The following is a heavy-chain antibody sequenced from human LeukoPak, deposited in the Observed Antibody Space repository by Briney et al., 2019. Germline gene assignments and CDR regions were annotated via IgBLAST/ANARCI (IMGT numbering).Heavy chain of an antibody. CDR1: GFTFSSYA. V-gene: IGHV3-23*01. D-gene: IGHD3-16*01. CDR3: AKAEFGIWGSRYYFDY. Sequence: GGSLRLSCAASGFTFSSYAMSWVRQAPGKGLEWVSAISGSGGSTYYADSVKGRFTISRDNSKNTLYLQMNSLRAEDTAVYYYAKAEFGIWGSRYYFDYWGQGTLVTVSS. J-gene: IGHJ4*02. CDR2: ISGSGGST.